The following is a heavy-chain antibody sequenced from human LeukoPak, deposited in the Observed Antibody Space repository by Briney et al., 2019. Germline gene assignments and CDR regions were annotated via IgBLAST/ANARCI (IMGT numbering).Heavy chain of an antibody. CDR3: ARAGYYDESGHRLYYLEN. Sequence: ASVKVSCKASGYTFTYYYMHWVRQAPGQGLEWVGIVNPGSGSAAFAEKLQGRVSLTRDTSTSTAYMELSSLTSEDTAVYHCARAGYYDESGHRLYYLENWGQGTLVTVSS. CDR2: VNPGSGSA. V-gene: IGHV1-46*04. CDR1: GYTFTYYY. D-gene: IGHD3-22*01. J-gene: IGHJ4*02.